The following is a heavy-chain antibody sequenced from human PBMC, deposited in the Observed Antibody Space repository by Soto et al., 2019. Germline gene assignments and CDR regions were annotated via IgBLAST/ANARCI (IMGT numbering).Heavy chain of an antibody. Sequence: QLQLQESGPGLMKTSETLSLNCTVSGGSISSSGYYWGWIRQPPGKGLEWIGSIYYSGNTDYNPSHKSRVSISVDTSKNQFSLKLSSVTAADTAVYYCARHPATGYSSGWLRLYYFDLWGQGTLVTVSS. CDR1: GGSISSSGYY. CDR3: ARHPATGYSSGWLRLYYFDL. J-gene: IGHJ4*02. D-gene: IGHD6-19*01. V-gene: IGHV4-39*01. CDR2: IYYSGNT.